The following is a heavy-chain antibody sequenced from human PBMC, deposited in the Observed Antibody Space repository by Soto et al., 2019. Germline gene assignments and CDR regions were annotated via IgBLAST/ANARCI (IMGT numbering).Heavy chain of an antibody. J-gene: IGHJ4*02. CDR2: INHSGST. D-gene: IGHD1-26*01. CDR3: ARGLFSENYYSGGWYYFDY. CDR1: GGSIRSGGYY. V-gene: IGHV4-39*07. Sequence: SETQSLTCTVSGGSIRSGGYYWTWIRQSPGKGLEWIGQINHSGSTTYNPSLKSRVTISLTTSKNQFSLELSSVTAADTAVYYCARGLFSENYYSGGWYYFDYWGQGTLVTVSS.